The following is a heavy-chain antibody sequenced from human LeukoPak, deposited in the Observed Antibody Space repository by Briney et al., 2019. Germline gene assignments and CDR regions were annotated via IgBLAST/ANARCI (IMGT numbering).Heavy chain of an antibody. CDR1: GYTFTDYY. V-gene: IGHV1-2*06. J-gene: IGHJ4*02. D-gene: IGHD3-3*01. CDR3: ARDWNGVNY. CDR2: INPNGGGT. Sequence: ASVKVSCKASGYTFTDYYMHWVRQAPGEGLEWMGRINPNGGGTNYAQKFQGRVTMTRDTSISTAYMELSRLKSDDTAVYYCARDWNGVNYWGQGTLVTVSS.